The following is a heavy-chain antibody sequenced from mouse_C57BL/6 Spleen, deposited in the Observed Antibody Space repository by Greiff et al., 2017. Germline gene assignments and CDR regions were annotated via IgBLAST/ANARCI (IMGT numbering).Heavy chain of an antibody. CDR2: IWSDGST. CDR1: GFSLTSYG. V-gene: IGHV2-6-1*01. J-gene: IGHJ4*01. D-gene: IGHD2-1*01. CDR3: ARQEGIYGNSYAMDY. Sequence: QVQLKESGPGLVAPSQSLSITWTVSGFSLTSYGVHWVRQPPGKGLAWLVVIWSDGSTNYNSDLKSRLSISKDNSKSQVFLKMNSLHTDDTAMYYCARQEGIYGNSYAMDYWGQGTSVTVSS.